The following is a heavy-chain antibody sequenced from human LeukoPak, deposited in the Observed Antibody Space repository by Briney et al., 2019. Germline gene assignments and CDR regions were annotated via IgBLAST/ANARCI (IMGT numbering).Heavy chain of an antibody. CDR3: AGVGPTFL. CDR1: GGSISSYY. J-gene: IGHJ4*02. Sequence: PSETLSLTCTVSGGSISSYYWSWIRQPPGKGLEWIGYIYYSGSTNYNPSLKSRVTISVDTSKNQFSLKLSSVTAAETAVYYCAGVGPTFLWGEGTLVTVSS. D-gene: IGHD1-26*01. CDR2: IYYSGST. V-gene: IGHV4-59*01.